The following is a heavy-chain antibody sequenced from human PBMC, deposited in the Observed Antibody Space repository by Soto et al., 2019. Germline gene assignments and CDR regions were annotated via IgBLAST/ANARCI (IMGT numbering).Heavy chain of an antibody. J-gene: IGHJ4*02. CDR3: ARDHRGSGWFVY. CDR1: GFTVSSNY. CDR2: IYSGGST. Sequence: EVQLVETGGGLIQPGGSLRLSCAASGFTVSSNYMSWVRQAPGKGLEWVSVIYSGGSTYYADSVKGRFTIPRDNSKNTLYLQMNSLRAEDTAVYYCARDHRGSGWFVYWGQGTLVTVSS. V-gene: IGHV3-53*02. D-gene: IGHD6-19*01.